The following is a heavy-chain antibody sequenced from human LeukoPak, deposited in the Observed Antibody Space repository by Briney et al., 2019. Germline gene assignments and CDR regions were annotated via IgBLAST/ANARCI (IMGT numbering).Heavy chain of an antibody. CDR3: ARDWVYKIDY. V-gene: IGHV3-74*01. CDR2: ISHDGFI. Sequence: PGGSLRLSCKTAGFTFSSYVMHWVRRTPGKGLVWVSRISHDGFISYADSVKGRFTISRDNAKNTLILQMNSLRAEDTAVYYCARDWVYKIDYWGRGTLVTVSS. J-gene: IGHJ4*02. CDR1: GFTFSSYV. D-gene: IGHD5-24*01.